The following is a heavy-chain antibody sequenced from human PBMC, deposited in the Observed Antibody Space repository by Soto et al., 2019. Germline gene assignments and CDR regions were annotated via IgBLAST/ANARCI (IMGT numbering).Heavy chain of an antibody. Sequence: SETLSLTCTVSGGSISSYYWSWIRQPPGKGLEWIGYIYYSGSTNYNPSLKSRVTISVDTSKNQFSLKLSSVTAADTAVYYCARGGDYDILTGSFDPWGQGTLVTVSS. CDR3: ARGGDYDILTGSFDP. V-gene: IGHV4-59*08. J-gene: IGHJ5*02. CDR1: GGSISSYY. CDR2: IYYSGST. D-gene: IGHD3-9*01.